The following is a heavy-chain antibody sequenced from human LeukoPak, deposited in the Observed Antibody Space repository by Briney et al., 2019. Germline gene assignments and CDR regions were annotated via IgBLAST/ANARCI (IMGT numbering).Heavy chain of an antibody. J-gene: IGHJ4*02. CDR1: GFTFSSYE. CDR3: ARERRTVTTSLDY. CDR2: ISTGGSTI. Sequence: GGSLRLSCAASGFTFSSYEMNWVRQAPGKGLEWVSYISTGGSTIYYADSVKGRFTISRDDAKNPLYLQMNSLRAEDTAVYYCARERRTVTTSLDYWGQGTLVTVSS. D-gene: IGHD4-17*01. V-gene: IGHV3-48*03.